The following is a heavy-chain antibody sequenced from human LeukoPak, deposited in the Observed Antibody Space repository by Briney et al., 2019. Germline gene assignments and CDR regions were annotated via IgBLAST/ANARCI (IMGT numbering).Heavy chain of an antibody. V-gene: IGHV4-59*01. J-gene: IGHJ4*02. CDR2: IYENGRT. CDR3: ARDWELGH. D-gene: IGHD1-26*01. Sequence: SETLSLTCTVSGGSIGNFFWSWIRQSPGEGLEWIGFIYENGRTSYNPSLKSRVTISVDMSKNQFSLRLTSMTAADTAVYYCARDWELGHWGRGILVAVTS. CDR1: GGSIGNFF.